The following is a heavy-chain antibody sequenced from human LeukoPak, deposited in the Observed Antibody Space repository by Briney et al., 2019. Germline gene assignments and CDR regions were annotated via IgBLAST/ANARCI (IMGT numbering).Heavy chain of an antibody. D-gene: IGHD3-22*01. J-gene: IGHJ4*02. CDR3: ARDGVYYDSSGYYQDY. Sequence: GRSLRLSCAASGFTFSSYGMHWARQAPGKGLEWVAVIWYDGSNKYYADSVKGRFTISRDNSKNTLYLQMNSLRAEDTAVYYCARDGVYYDSSGYYQDYWGQGTLVTVSS. CDR2: IWYDGSNK. V-gene: IGHV3-33*01. CDR1: GFTFSSYG.